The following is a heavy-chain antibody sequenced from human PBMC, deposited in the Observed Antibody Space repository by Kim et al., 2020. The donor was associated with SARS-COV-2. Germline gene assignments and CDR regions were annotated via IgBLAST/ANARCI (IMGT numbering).Heavy chain of an antibody. D-gene: IGHD3-3*01. CDR3: ARVITIFGVVIGIDY. V-gene: IGHV4-31*02. Sequence: NPSLKSRVTIYGDTSKNHFSLKLSSMTAADTAVYYCARVITIFGVVIGIDYWGQGTLVTVSS. J-gene: IGHJ4*02.